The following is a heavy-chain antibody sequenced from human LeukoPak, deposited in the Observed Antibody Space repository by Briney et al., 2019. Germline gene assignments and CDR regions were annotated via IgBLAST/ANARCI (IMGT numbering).Heavy chain of an antibody. D-gene: IGHD3-10*01. CDR1: GGSFSGYY. Sequence: SETLSLTCAVYGGSFSGYYWSWIRQPPGKGLEWIGEINHSGSTYYNPSLKSRVTISVDTSKNQFSLKLSSVTAADTAVYYCARERWFGEANWFDPWGQGTLVTVSS. J-gene: IGHJ5*02. CDR2: INHSGST. V-gene: IGHV4-34*01. CDR3: ARERWFGEANWFDP.